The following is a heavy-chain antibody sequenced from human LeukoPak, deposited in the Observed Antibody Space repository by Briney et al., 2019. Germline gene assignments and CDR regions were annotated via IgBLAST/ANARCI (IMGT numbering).Heavy chain of an antibody. D-gene: IGHD3-10*01. V-gene: IGHV3-33*08. CDR1: GFTFSSYG. CDR2: IWYDGGNK. J-gene: IGHJ4*02. CDR3: ASGDGDFHYFDY. Sequence: GSLRLPCAASGFTFSSYGMHWVRQAPGKGLEWVAVIWYDGGNKYYADSVKGRFTISRDNSKNTLYLQMNSLRAEDTAVYYCASGDGDFHYFDYWGQGTLVTVSS.